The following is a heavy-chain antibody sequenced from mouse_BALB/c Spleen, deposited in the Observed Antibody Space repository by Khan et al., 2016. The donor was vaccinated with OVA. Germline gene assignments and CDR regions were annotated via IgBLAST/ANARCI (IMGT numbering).Heavy chain of an antibody. CDR3: ARGGGGDRFAY. Sequence: KDGAELVRPGVSVKISCKGSGYTFTDFTVHWVKQSHVKSLEWIGVISSYYGDATYNQNFKDKATLTVDKSSSTAYMELARLTSEDSAIYYCARGGGGDRFAYWGQGTLVTVSA. CDR2: ISSYYGDA. CDR1: GYTFTDFT. J-gene: IGHJ3*01. V-gene: IGHV1S137*01.